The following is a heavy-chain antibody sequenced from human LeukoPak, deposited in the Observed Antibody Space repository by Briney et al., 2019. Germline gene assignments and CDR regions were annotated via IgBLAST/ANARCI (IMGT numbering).Heavy chain of an antibody. Sequence: GASVKVSCKASGYTFTSYYMHWVRQAPGQGLEWMGGIIPIFGTANYAQKFQGRVTITADESTSTAYMELSSLRSEDTAVYYCASASTTVVTLSSYYYYGMDVWGQGTTVTVSS. V-gene: IGHV1-69*13. CDR1: GYTFTSYY. CDR3: ASASTTVVTLSSYYYYGMDV. D-gene: IGHD4-23*01. CDR2: IIPIFGTA. J-gene: IGHJ6*02.